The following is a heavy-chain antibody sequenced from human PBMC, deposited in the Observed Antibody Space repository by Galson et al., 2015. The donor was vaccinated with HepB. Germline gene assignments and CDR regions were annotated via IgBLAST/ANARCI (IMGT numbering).Heavy chain of an antibody. Sequence: PALVKPTQTLTLPCTFSGFSLSTSGVGVGWIRQPPGKALEWLALIYWDDDKRYSPSLKSRLTITKDTSRNQVVLTMTNMDPVDTATYYCAHSLLVWGGSPAEAYFDYWGQGTLVTVSS. D-gene: IGHD3-16*01. CDR3: AHSLLVWGGSPAEAYFDY. CDR1: GFSLSTSGVG. V-gene: IGHV2-5*02. CDR2: IYWDDDK. J-gene: IGHJ4*02.